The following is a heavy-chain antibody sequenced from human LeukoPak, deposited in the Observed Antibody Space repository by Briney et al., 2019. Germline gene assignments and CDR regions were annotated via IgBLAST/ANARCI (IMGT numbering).Heavy chain of an antibody. Sequence: SETLSLTCAVYGGSFSGYYWSWIRQPPGKGLEWIGEINHSGSTNYNPSLKSRVTISVDTSKNQFSLKLSSVTAADTAVYYCARRYRTARWLQWGYDYWGQGTLVTVSS. D-gene: IGHD5-24*01. CDR2: INHSGST. CDR1: GGSFSGYY. V-gene: IGHV4-34*01. CDR3: ARRYRTARWLQWGYDY. J-gene: IGHJ4*02.